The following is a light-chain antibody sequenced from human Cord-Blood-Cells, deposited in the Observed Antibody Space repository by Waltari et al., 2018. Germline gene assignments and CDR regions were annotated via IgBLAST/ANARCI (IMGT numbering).Light chain of an antibody. J-gene: IGKJ4*01. CDR2: GAS. Sequence: EIVITQSPATLSVSPGERATLSCRASQSVSSKLAWSQQKPGQAPRLLIYGASTRATGIPARFSGSGSGTEFTLTISSLQSEDFAVYYCQQYNNGLTFGGGTKVEIK. CDR3: QQYNNGLT. CDR1: QSVSSK. V-gene: IGKV3-15*01.